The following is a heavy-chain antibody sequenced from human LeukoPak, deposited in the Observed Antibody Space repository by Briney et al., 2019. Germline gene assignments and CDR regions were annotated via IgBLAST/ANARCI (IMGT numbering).Heavy chain of an antibody. Sequence: GGSLRLSCAASGFTFSSYAMHWVRQAPGKGLEWVAVISYDGSNKYYADSVKGRFTISRDNSKNTLYLQMNSLRAEDTAVYYCARDGHTPYDILTGYLSLWGQGTLVTVSS. CDR3: ARDGHTPYDILTGYLSL. J-gene: IGHJ4*02. V-gene: IGHV3-30*04. CDR2: ISYDGSNK. D-gene: IGHD3-9*01. CDR1: GFTFSSYA.